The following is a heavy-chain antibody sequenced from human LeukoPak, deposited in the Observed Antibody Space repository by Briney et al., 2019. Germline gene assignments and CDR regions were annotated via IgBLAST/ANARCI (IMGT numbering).Heavy chain of an antibody. J-gene: IGHJ4*02. CDR3: ARVGYSYGLRFDY. D-gene: IGHD5-18*01. CDR2: ISAYNGNT. V-gene: IGHV1-18*01. CDR1: GYTFTSYG. Sequence: GASVKVSCKASGYTFTSYGISWVRQAPGQGLEWMGWISAYNGNTNYAQKLQGRVTITTDTSTSTAYMELRSLRSGDTAVYYCARVGYSYGLRFDYWGQGTLVTVSS.